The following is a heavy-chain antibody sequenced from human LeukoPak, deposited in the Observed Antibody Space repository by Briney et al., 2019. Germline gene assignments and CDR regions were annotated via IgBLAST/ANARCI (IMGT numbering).Heavy chain of an antibody. J-gene: IGHJ5*02. D-gene: IGHD6-6*01. CDR3: ARQREYSSSALAGFDP. CDR1: GGSISSYY. V-gene: IGHV4-59*08. Sequence: SETLSLTCTVSGGSISSYYWSWIRQPPGKGLEWIGYIYYSGSTNYNPSLKSRVTISVDTSKNQFSLKLTSVTAADTAMYYCARQREYSSSALAGFDPWGGGNLVTVSS. CDR2: IYYSGST.